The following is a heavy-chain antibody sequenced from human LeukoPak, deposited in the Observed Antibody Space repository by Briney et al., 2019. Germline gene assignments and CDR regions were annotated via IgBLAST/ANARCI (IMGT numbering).Heavy chain of an antibody. J-gene: IGHJ4*02. D-gene: IGHD2-2*02. Sequence: GASVKVSCKASDYTYTSYGINWVRQAPGQGLEWMGWISTYNGNTYYAQKLQGRVTMTIDTSTSTAYMELRSLRSDDTAVYYCARGGLNTFDDYWGQGTLVTVSS. CDR1: DYTYTSYG. V-gene: IGHV1-18*01. CDR2: ISTYNGNT. CDR3: ARGGLNTFDDY.